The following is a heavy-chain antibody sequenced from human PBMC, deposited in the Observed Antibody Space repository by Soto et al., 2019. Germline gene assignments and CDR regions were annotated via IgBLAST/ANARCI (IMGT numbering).Heavy chain of an antibody. Sequence: ASVKVSCKASGYTFTSYAMHWVRQAPGQRLEWMGWINAGNGNTKYSQKFQGRVTITRDTSASTAYMELSSLRSEDTAVYYCARGEGGEASKYYYYYYMDVWGKGTTGTVSS. D-gene: IGHD3-10*01. CDR1: GYTFTSYA. CDR2: INAGNGNT. V-gene: IGHV1-3*01. J-gene: IGHJ6*03. CDR3: ARGEGGEASKYYYYYYMDV.